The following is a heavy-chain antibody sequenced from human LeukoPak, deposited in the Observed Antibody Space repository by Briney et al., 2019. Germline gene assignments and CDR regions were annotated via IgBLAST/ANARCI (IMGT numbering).Heavy chain of an antibody. J-gene: IGHJ4*02. Sequence: PGGSLRLSCTASGFTVRSNYMFWVRQAPGKGLECVSVIYSDGSAYYADSVKGRFTISRDSSMKTLFLQMNSLRAEDTAMYYCAGALYYNYYETRYFAYWGQGTPVTVSS. V-gene: IGHV3-53*01. D-gene: IGHD3-22*01. CDR3: AGALYYNYYETRYFAY. CDR2: IYSDGSA. CDR1: GFTVRSNY.